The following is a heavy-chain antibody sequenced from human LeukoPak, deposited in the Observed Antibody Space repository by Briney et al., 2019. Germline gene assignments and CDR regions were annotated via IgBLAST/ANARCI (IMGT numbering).Heavy chain of an antibody. V-gene: IGHV1-2*02. CDR2: INPNSGGT. Sequence: ASVKVSCKASGYTFTGYYMHWVRQAPGQGVEGMGWINPNSGGTNYAQKFQGRVTMTRDTAISTAYMELSRLRSDDTAVYYCARESCGGDCYDFDYWGQGTLVTVSS. D-gene: IGHD2-21*02. CDR3: ARESCGGDCYDFDY. J-gene: IGHJ4*02. CDR1: GYTFTGYY.